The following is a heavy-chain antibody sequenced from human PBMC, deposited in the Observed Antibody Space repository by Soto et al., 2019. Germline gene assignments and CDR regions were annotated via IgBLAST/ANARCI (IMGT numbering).Heavy chain of an antibody. V-gene: IGHV3-7*01. CDR3: ARDTYYYESHYYYGLDV. J-gene: IGHJ6*02. Sequence: PGGSLRLSCAASGFSFNRHWMSWVRQAPGKGLQWVASIKRDGSEKYYVDSVKGRFTISRDNVKNSLSLQMNSLRAEDTAVYYCARDTYYYESHYYYGLDVWGQGTTVTVSS. CDR1: GFSFNRHW. D-gene: IGHD3-22*01. CDR2: IKRDGSEK.